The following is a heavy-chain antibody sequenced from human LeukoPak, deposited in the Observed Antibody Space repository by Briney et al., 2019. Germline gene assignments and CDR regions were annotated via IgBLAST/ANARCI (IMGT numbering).Heavy chain of an antibody. CDR3: ARSTSRLWFGENSDY. CDR1: GYTFTSYA. D-gene: IGHD3-10*01. CDR2: INAGNGNT. V-gene: IGHV1-3*01. Sequence: GASVTVSCKASGYTFTSYAMHWVRQAPGQRLEWMGWINAGNGNTKYSQKFQGRVTITRDTSASTAYMELSSLRSEDTAVYYCARSTSRLWFGENSDYWGQGTLVTVSS. J-gene: IGHJ4*02.